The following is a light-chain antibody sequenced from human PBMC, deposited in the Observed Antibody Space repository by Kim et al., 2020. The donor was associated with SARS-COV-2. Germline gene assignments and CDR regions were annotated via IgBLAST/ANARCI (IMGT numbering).Light chain of an antibody. CDR3: QQYGTSTWM. V-gene: IGKV3-20*01. Sequence: APGERATLSCRASQSLRSSYLAWYQQKPGQAPRLVMSGASTRATGIPDRFSGSGSGTDFTLTISRLEPEDLGVYYCQQYGTSTWMFGQGTKVDIK. J-gene: IGKJ1*01. CDR2: GAS. CDR1: QSLRSSY.